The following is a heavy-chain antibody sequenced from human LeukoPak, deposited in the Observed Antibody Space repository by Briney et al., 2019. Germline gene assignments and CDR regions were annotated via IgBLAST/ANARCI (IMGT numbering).Heavy chain of an antibody. Sequence: GGSLRFSCAASGFTFSSYWMSWVRQAPGKGMEWVANIKQDGSEKYYVDSVKGRFTVSRDNAKNSLYLQMNSLRAEDTAFYYCARGPQYYYDSSGYYGMDVWGQGTTVTVSS. CDR1: GFTFSSYW. CDR3: ARGPQYYYDSSGYYGMDV. D-gene: IGHD3-22*01. J-gene: IGHJ6*02. V-gene: IGHV3-7*01. CDR2: IKQDGSEK.